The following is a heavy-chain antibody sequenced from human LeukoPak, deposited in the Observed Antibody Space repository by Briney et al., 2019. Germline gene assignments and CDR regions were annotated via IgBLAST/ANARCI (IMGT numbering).Heavy chain of an antibody. CDR3: ARYSYDSNGYSVDY. Sequence: ASVKVSCKASGYTFTSYGISWVRQAPGQGLEWMGCISGYNGNTNYAQKLQGRVTMTTDTSTSTAYMELRSLRSDDTAVYYCARYSYDSNGYSVDYWGQGTLVTVSS. CDR1: GYTFTSYG. D-gene: IGHD3-22*01. CDR2: ISGYNGNT. V-gene: IGHV1-18*01. J-gene: IGHJ4*02.